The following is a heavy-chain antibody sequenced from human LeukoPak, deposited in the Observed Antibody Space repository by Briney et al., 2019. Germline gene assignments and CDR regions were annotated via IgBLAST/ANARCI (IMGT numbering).Heavy chain of an antibody. CDR3: AKDQDIVVVPADQSAFDI. Sequence: PGGSLRLSCAASGFTFSSYAMSWVRQAPGKGLEWVSAISGSGGSTYYADSVKGRFTISRDNSKNTLYLQMNSLRAEDTAVYYCAKDQDIVVVPADQSAFDIWGQGTMVTVSS. CDR2: ISGSGGST. V-gene: IGHV3-23*01. J-gene: IGHJ3*02. CDR1: GFTFSSYA. D-gene: IGHD2-2*01.